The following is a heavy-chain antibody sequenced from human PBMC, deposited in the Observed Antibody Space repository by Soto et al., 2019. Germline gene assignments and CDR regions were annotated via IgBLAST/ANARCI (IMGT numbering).Heavy chain of an antibody. V-gene: IGHV4-38-2*01. J-gene: IGHJ3*02. CDR3: ARPGPYYYDSSGDYYFNGPWSSFDS. CDR1: GYSISSGYY. D-gene: IGHD3-22*01. CDR2: IYHSGST. Sequence: SETLSLTCAVSGYSISSGYYWGWIRQPPGKGLEWIGSIYHSGSTYYNPSLKSRVTISVDTSKNQFSLKLSSVTAADTAVYYCARPGPYYYDSSGDYYFNGPWSSFDSWGQGTMVSVS.